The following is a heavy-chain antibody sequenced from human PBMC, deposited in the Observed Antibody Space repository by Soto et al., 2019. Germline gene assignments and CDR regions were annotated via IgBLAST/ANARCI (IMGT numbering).Heavy chain of an antibody. Sequence: GESLKISCKISGYTFTRYWNSWVRQMPGKGLEWMGRIDPSDSYTNYSPSFQGHVTIPADKSISTAYLPWSSLKASDTAMYYCAGLSSTETKWHFDDYNSAMDVWGQGTTVTVS. V-gene: IGHV5-10-1*01. CDR3: AGLSSTETKWHFDDYNSAMDV. J-gene: IGHJ6*01. CDR1: GYTFTRYW. D-gene: IGHD3-9*01. CDR2: IDPSDSYT.